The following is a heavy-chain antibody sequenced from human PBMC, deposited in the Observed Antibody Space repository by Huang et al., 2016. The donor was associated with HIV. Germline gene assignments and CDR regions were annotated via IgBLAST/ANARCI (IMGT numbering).Heavy chain of an antibody. CDR1: GFSLDRSN. V-gene: IGHV3-21*01. J-gene: IGHJ4*02. CDR3: ARDRGQQLSPFDS. D-gene: IGHD6-13*01. Sequence: EVQLVESGGGLVKPGGSLRLSCAASGFSLDRSNMYWVRQTAGKGLQWVSSISPSSSFIEYADSVKGRFSISRDNAKNSLYLQMNNLRGEDTAVYYCARDRGQQLSPFDSWGQGTLVTVSS. CDR2: ISPSSSFI.